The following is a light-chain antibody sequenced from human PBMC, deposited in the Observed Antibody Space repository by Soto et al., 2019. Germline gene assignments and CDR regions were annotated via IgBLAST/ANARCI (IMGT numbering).Light chain of an antibody. CDR2: DAF. CDR1: QNVSVW. CDR3: QQYDAFSRT. V-gene: IGKV1-5*01. Sequence: DIQITQSPSTLSASVGDRVSISCRASQNVSVWVAWYQQKPGTAPKLLIYDAFTVDTGVPSRFSGSGSGTEFTLTISSLQPEDFATYYCQQYDAFSRTFGQGTKVDIK. J-gene: IGKJ1*01.